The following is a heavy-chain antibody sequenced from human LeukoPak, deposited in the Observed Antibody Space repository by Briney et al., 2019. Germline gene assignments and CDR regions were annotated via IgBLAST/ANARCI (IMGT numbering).Heavy chain of an antibody. V-gene: IGHV3-13*01. CDR1: GFTLSSYD. D-gene: IGHD3-22*01. Sequence: GGSLRLSCAASGFTLSSYDMHWVRQVTGKGLEWVSAIGVAGDTYYPGSVKGRFTISRDNAKNTLYLQMNSLRAEDTAVYYCARGGYYDSSGHFDYWGQGTLVTVSS. J-gene: IGHJ4*02. CDR3: ARGGYYDSSGHFDY. CDR2: IGVAGDT.